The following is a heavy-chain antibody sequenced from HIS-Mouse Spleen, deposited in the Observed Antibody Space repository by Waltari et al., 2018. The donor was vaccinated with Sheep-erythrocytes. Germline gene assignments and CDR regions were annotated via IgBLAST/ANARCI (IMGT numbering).Heavy chain of an antibody. J-gene: IGHJ2*01. V-gene: IGHV3-30*18. CDR1: GFTFSSYG. CDR2: ISYDGRNK. CDR3: AKVRTVNYWYFDL. Sequence: QVQLVESGGGVVQPGRSLRLSCAASGFTFSSYGMHWVRQAPGKGLEWVAVISYDGRNKYYAESVKVRFTISRDNSKNTLYLQMNSLRAEDTAVYYCAKVRTVNYWYFDLWGRGTLVTVSS. D-gene: IGHD1-1*01.